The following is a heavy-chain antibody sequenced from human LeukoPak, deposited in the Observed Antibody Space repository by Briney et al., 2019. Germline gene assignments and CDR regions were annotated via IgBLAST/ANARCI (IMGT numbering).Heavy chain of an antibody. CDR3: ARLQRWSYNWFDP. CDR1: GGSISSYY. D-gene: IGHD4-23*01. Sequence: PSETLCLSCTESGGSISSYYWSCIPQPPGKGLEWSGYIYYSGNTNYNPSLKSRVTISVDTSKNQFSLKLSSVTAADTAVYYCARLQRWSYNWFDPWGQGTLVTVSS. V-gene: IGHV4-59*08. CDR2: IYYSGNT. J-gene: IGHJ5*02.